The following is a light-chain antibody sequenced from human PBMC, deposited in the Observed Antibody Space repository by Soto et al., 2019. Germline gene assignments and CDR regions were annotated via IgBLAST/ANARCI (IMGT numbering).Light chain of an antibody. V-gene: IGLV2-14*01. CDR2: EVS. J-gene: IGLJ3*02. CDR1: SSDVGGYNY. CDR3: SSYTTSGTTV. Sequence: QSALTQPASVSGSPGQTITISCTGTSSDVGGYNYLSWYQQHPGKAPKVMIYEVSNRPSGVSNRFSGSKSGNTASLTISGLQAEYEADYFCSSYTTSGTTVFGGGTKLTVL.